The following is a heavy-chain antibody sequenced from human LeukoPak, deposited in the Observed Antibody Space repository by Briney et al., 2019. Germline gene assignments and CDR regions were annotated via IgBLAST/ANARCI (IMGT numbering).Heavy chain of an antibody. CDR2: IWYDGSNK. CDR1: GFTFSSYG. D-gene: IGHD6-19*01. CDR3: ARDSVGSGWYLALGY. Sequence: GRSLRLSCAASGFTFSSYGMHWVRQAPGTGLEWVAVIWYDGSNKYYADSVKGRFTISRDNSKNTLYLQMNSLRAEDTAVYYCARDSVGSGWYLALGYWGQGTLVTVSS. J-gene: IGHJ4*02. V-gene: IGHV3-33*01.